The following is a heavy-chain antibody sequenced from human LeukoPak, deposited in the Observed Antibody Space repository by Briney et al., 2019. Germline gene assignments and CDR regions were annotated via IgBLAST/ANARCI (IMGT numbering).Heavy chain of an antibody. CDR2: IRSKAYGGTI. D-gene: IGHD3-3*01. J-gene: IGHJ4*02. Sequence: GGSLRLSRTASGFTFGDYSMSWFRQASGKGLEWVGFIRSKAYGGTIQYAASVRGRFTISKDDSKSIAYLQMDSLKTEDTAMYYCSRNPYYDFCCFDYWGQGTLVTVSS. CDR1: GFTFGDYS. V-gene: IGHV3-49*03. CDR3: SRNPYYDFCCFDY.